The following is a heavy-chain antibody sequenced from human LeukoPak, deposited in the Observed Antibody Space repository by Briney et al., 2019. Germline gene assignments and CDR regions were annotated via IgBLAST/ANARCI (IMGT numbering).Heavy chain of an antibody. J-gene: IGHJ4*02. D-gene: IGHD3-9*01. CDR2: IYYSGST. V-gene: IGHV4-39*01. CDR3: AAINWLLVDY. Sequence: SETLSLTCTVSGGSISSSSYYWGWIRQPPGKGLEWIGSIYYSGSTYYNPSLKSRVTISVDTSKNQFSLKLSSVTAADTAVYYCAAINWLLVDYWGQGTLVTVSS. CDR1: GGSISSSSYY.